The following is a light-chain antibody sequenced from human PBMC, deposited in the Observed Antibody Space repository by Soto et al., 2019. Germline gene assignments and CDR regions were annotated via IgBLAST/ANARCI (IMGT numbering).Light chain of an antibody. CDR2: EVN. CDR1: SSDVGGYNY. J-gene: IGLJ2*01. V-gene: IGLV2-8*01. Sequence: QSALTQPPSVSGSPGQSVTISCTGSSSDVGGYNYVSWYQQHPDKAPKLMIYEVNKRPSGVPDHFSGSMSGNTASLTVSGLQAEDEADYYCTSYAGSDNFVVFGGGTKLTVL. CDR3: TSYAGSDNFVV.